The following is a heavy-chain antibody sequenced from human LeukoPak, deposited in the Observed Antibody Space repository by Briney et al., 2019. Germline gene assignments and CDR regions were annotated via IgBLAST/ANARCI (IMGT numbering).Heavy chain of an antibody. J-gene: IGHJ4*02. Sequence: GGSLRLSCAASGFTFSSYAMTWIRQAPGKGLEWVANIKEDGSVKFYVDSVKGRFTISRDNAKNSMYLQMNSLRADDTAVYYCAREDDVSDYWGQGTLVTVSS. V-gene: IGHV3-7*01. CDR1: GFTFSSYA. D-gene: IGHD1-1*01. CDR3: AREDDVSDY. CDR2: IKEDGSVK.